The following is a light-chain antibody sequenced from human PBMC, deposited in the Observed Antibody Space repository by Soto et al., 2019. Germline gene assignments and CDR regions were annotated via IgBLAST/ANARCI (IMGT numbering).Light chain of an antibody. Sequence: QSALTQPASVSGSPGQSITISCTGTSSDVGGYNFVSWYQHHPGKAPKLMIYDVTTRPSGISSRFSGSKSGNTASLTISGLQPEDESDYYCSSYTGSSTLLYVFGTGTKLTVL. CDR2: DVT. CDR3: SSYTGSSTLLYV. J-gene: IGLJ1*01. V-gene: IGLV2-14*01. CDR1: SSDVGGYNF.